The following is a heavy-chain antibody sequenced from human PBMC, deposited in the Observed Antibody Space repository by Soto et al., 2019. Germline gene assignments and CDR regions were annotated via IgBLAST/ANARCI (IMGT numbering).Heavy chain of an antibody. D-gene: IGHD3-3*01. Sequence: ESGPTLVNPTQTLTLTCTFSGFSLSTSGVGVGWIRQPPGKALEWLALIYWDDDKRYSPSLKSRLTITKDTSKNQVVLTMTNMDPVDTATYYCAHSGYDFWSGINWFDPWGQGTLVTVSS. CDR2: IYWDDDK. CDR1: GFSLSTSGVG. CDR3: AHSGYDFWSGINWFDP. J-gene: IGHJ5*02. V-gene: IGHV2-5*02.